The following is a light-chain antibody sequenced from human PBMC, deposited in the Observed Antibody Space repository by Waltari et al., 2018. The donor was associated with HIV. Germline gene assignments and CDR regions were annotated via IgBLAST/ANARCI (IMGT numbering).Light chain of an antibody. J-gene: IGLJ1*01. CDR3: SSYKNNNTIV. Sequence: QSALPPPPSVPASPGQSVTIPCAGTISDIGSYNCVSWYLQPPVTAPRIIIYEVKNRPSGVPDRVSASKSGNTASLTISGLQAEDEADYYCSSYKNNNTIVFGTGTKVTVL. CDR1: ISDIGSYNC. CDR2: EVK. V-gene: IGLV2-18*02.